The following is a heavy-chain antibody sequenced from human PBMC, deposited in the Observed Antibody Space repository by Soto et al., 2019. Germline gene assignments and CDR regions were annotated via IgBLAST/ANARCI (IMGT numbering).Heavy chain of an antibody. V-gene: IGHV4-39*01. Sequence: PAKTLSLFCTDTGDSISSRSYYWGWIRQPPGKGLEWIGSIYYSGSTYNNPSLRSRVSMSIDTSKDQFSLXLKSVTAANPALYYCARGRGRGSAFWGQG. CDR2: IYYSGST. CDR1: GDSISSRSYY. J-gene: IGHJ4*02. D-gene: IGHD3-16*01. CDR3: ARGRGRGSAF.